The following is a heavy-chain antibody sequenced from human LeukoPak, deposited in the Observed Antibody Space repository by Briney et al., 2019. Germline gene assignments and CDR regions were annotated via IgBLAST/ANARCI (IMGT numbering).Heavy chain of an antibody. CDR3: TRDRGTYNWLDP. V-gene: IGHV3-73*01. CDR2: IDRPAKSYAT. J-gene: IGHJ5*02. Sequence: TGGSLRLSCAASGFNFSSYSMNWVRQASGKGLEWVGLIDRPAKSYATAYGASVGGRFTISRDDSKNTAYLQMDSLKTEDTALYYCTRDRGTYNWLDPWGQGTLVTVSS. D-gene: IGHD1-26*01. CDR1: GFNFSSYS.